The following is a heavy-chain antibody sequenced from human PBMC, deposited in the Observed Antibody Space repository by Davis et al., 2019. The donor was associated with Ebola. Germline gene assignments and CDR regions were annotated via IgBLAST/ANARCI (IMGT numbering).Heavy chain of an antibody. J-gene: IGHJ2*01. CDR3: ATGRLEDYGDYASGWYFDL. CDR1: GGSFSGYY. Sequence: PSETLSLTCAVYGGSFSGYYWSWIRQPPGKGLEWIGEINHSGSTNYNPSLKSRVTISVDTSKNQFSLKLSSVTAADTAVYYCATGRLEDYGDYASGWYFDLWGRGTLVTVSS. V-gene: IGHV4-34*01. D-gene: IGHD4-17*01. CDR2: INHSGST.